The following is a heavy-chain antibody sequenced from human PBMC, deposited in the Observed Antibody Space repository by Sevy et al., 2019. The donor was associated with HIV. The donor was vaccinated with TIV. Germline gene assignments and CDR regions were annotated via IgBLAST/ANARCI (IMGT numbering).Heavy chain of an antibody. CDR3: STDPIIVLLVTDGMDV. CDR1: GFTFSYAW. J-gene: IGHJ6*02. CDR2: IKSRPDGGTT. Sequence: GGSLRLSCVASGFTFSYAWMSWVRQAPGKGLEWGGRIKSRPDGGTTDYAAPVKGRFTISRDDSTNTLYLQMNSLKTEVTGVYYCSTDPIIVLLVTDGMDVWGQGTTVTVSS. V-gene: IGHV3-15*01. D-gene: IGHD2-8*01.